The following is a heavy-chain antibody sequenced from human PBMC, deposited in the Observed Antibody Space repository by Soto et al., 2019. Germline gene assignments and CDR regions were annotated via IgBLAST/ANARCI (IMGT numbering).Heavy chain of an antibody. CDR1: GFTFSSYA. D-gene: IGHD2-2*01. CDR3: ARGIGYCSSTSCYPGGY. CDR2: ISYDGSNK. Sequence: QVQLVESGGGVVQPGRSLRLSCAASGFTFSSYAMHWVRQAPGKGLEWVAVISYDGSNKYYADSVKGRFTISRDNSKNTLYLQMNSLRAEDTAVYYCARGIGYCSSTSCYPGGYWGQGTLVTVSS. V-gene: IGHV3-30-3*01. J-gene: IGHJ4*02.